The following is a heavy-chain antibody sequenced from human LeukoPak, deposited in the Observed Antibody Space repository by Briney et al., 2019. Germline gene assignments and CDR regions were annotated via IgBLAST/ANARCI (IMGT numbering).Heavy chain of an antibody. CDR3: ARSGTRGAFDY. Sequence: GGSLRLSCAASGCTFSSYSVNWVRQAPGKGLEWVSSISSSSSYIYYADSVKGRFTISRDNAKNSLYLQMSSLRAEDTAVYYCARSGTRGAFDYWGQGTLVTVSS. CDR2: ISSSSSYI. V-gene: IGHV3-21*01. J-gene: IGHJ4*02. CDR1: GCTFSSYS. D-gene: IGHD3-10*01.